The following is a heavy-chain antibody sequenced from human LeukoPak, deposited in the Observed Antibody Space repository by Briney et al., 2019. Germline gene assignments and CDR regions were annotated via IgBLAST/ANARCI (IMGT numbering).Heavy chain of an antibody. CDR2: ISGSGGST. J-gene: IGHJ6*04. CDR3: ASLLDYYGSGSYYPTSGMDV. V-gene: IGHV3-23*01. CDR1: GFTFSSYA. Sequence: PGGSLRLSCAASGFTFSSYAMSWVRQAPGKGLEWVSAISGSGGSTYYADSVRGRFTISRDNSKNTLYLQMNSLRAEDTAVYYCASLLDYYGSGSYYPTSGMDVWGKGTTVTVSS. D-gene: IGHD3-10*01.